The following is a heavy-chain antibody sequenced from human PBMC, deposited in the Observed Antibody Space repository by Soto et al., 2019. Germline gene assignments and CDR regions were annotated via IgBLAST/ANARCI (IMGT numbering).Heavy chain of an antibody. CDR3: ARVGSKSFYYATDV. CDR1: GGSISSGGYY. J-gene: IGHJ6*02. V-gene: IGHV4-61*08. CDR2: ICNSGTT. Sequence: PSETLSLTCTVSGGSISSGGYYWTWIRQHPGKGLEWIGYICNSGTTYYNPSLKSRVTMSVDTSKTQFSLKLTSVTAADTAVYYCARVGSKSFYYATDVWGQGTTVTVSS. D-gene: IGHD4-4*01.